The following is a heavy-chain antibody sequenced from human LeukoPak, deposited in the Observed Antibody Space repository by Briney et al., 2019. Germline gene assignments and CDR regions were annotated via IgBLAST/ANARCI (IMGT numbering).Heavy chain of an antibody. D-gene: IGHD6-13*01. V-gene: IGHV5-51*01. Sequence: GESLKISCKGSGYSFTSYWIGWVRQMPGKGLEWMGIIYPGDSDTRCSPSFQGQVTISADKSISTAYLQWSSLKASDTAMYYCARWYSSSWFVNNWFDPWGQGTLVTVSS. J-gene: IGHJ5*02. CDR3: ARWYSSSWFVNNWFDP. CDR1: GYSFTSYW. CDR2: IYPGDSDT.